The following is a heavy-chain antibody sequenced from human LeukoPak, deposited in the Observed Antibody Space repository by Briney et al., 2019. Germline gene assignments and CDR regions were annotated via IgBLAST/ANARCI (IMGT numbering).Heavy chain of an antibody. Sequence: GGSLRLSCAASGFTFSSYTMSWVRQAPGKGLEWASTITTSDGSTYYADSVKGRFTVSRDNSKNTLFLQMNSLRAEDTAVYYCAKDGGLWVSAHWGDSWGRGTLVTVSS. CDR3: AKDGGLWVSAHWGDS. D-gene: IGHD7-27*01. J-gene: IGHJ4*02. V-gene: IGHV3-23*01. CDR2: ITTSDGST. CDR1: GFTFSSYT.